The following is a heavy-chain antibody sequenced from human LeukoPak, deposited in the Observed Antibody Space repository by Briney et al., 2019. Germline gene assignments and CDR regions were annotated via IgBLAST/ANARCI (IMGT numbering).Heavy chain of an antibody. Sequence: SETLSLTCTVSGGSISSSSYYWGWIRQPPGKGLEWIGSIYYSGSTYYNPSLKSRVTISVDTSKNQFSLKLSSVTAADTAVYYCARRPFDGGQDYWGQGTLVTVSS. CDR3: ARRPFDGGQDY. J-gene: IGHJ4*02. D-gene: IGHD3-16*01. CDR1: GGSISSSSYY. CDR2: IYYSGST. V-gene: IGHV4-39*01.